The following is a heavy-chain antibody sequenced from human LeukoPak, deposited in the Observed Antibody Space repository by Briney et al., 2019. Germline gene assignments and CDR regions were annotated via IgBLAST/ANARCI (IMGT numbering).Heavy chain of an antibody. CDR1: GGTFSSYA. D-gene: IGHD3-22*01. CDR3: ARERVTMIVVVGTSPDAFDI. V-gene: IGHV1-69*05. Sequence: SVKVSCKASGGTFSSYAISWVRRAPGQGLEWLGRIIPIFGTANYAQKFQGRVTITTDESTSTAYMELSSLRSEDTAVYYCARERVTMIVVVGTSPDAFDIWGQGTMVTVSS. J-gene: IGHJ3*02. CDR2: IIPIFGTA.